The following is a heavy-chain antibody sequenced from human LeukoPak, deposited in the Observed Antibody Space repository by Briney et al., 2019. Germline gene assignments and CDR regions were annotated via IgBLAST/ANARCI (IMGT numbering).Heavy chain of an antibody. V-gene: IGHV4-39*07. CDR2: IYYSGST. J-gene: IGHJ4*02. D-gene: IGHD4-17*01. CDR3: AREKSDYGDYEGGYFDY. Sequence: TSETLSLTCTVSGGSISSSSYYWGWIRQPPGKGLEWIGSIYYSGSTYYNPSLKSRVTISVDTSKNQFSLKLSSVTAADTAVYYCAREKSDYGDYEGGYFDYWGQGTLVTVSS. CDR1: GGSISSSSYY.